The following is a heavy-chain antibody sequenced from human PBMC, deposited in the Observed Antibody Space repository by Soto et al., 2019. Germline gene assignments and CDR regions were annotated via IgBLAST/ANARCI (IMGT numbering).Heavy chain of an antibody. V-gene: IGHV1-69*02. CDR1: GGTFSSYT. D-gene: IGHD2-21*01. CDR3: ARGGDGYNPDY. J-gene: IGHJ4*02. Sequence: QVQLVQSGAEVKKPGSSVKVSCKASGGTFSSYTISWVRQAPGQGLEWMGRIIPILGIAIYAQKFQGRVTITADKSTSTAYMDLSSLRSEDTAVYYCARGGDGYNPDYWGQGTLVTVSS. CDR2: IIPILGIA.